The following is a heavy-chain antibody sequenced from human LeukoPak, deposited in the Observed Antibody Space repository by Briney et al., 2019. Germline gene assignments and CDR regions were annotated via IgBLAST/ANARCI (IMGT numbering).Heavy chain of an antibody. CDR1: GFTFKNYA. CDR3: AKDLQRYCTGGVCYTHYYMDV. J-gene: IGHJ6*03. V-gene: IGHV3-23*01. D-gene: IGHD2-8*02. Sequence: GGSLRLSCAASGFTFKNYAMTWVRQAPGKGLQWVSTISADGSATYYTDSVKGRFTISRDNSKNTLYLQMNSLRAEDTAVYYCAKDLQRYCTGGVCYTHYYMDVWGKGTTVTVSS. CDR2: ISADGSAT.